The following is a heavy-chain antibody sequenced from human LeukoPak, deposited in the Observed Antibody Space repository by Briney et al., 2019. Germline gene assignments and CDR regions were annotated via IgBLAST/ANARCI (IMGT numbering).Heavy chain of an antibody. D-gene: IGHD3-10*01. V-gene: IGHV4-59*01. CDR3: ARGVTMVRAPYYGMDV. CDR2: IYYSGNT. Sequence: SKTLSLTCTVSGGSISRYYWSWVRQPPGKGLECVGYIYYSGNTNYTPSLNSRVTISVDTSKNQFSLKLNSVTAADTAVYYCARGVTMVRAPYYGMDVWGQGTAVTVSS. CDR1: GGSISRYY. J-gene: IGHJ6*02.